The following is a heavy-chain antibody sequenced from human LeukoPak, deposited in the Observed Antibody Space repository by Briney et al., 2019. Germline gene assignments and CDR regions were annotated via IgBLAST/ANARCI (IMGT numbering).Heavy chain of an antibody. Sequence: SGGSLRLSCAASGFTFSSYSMNWVRQAPGKGLERVSAISGSGGRTYYADSAKGRFTISRDNSKNALYLQMNSLRAEDTAIYYCARVFYSRGWDFEYWGQGTLVTVSS. D-gene: IGHD6-19*01. CDR1: GFTFSSYS. CDR3: ARVFYSRGWDFEY. CDR2: ISGSGGRT. V-gene: IGHV3-23*01. J-gene: IGHJ4*02.